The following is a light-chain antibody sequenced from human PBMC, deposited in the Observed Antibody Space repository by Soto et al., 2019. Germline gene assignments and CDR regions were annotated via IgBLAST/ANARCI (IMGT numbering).Light chain of an antibody. CDR2: RNN. J-gene: IGLJ2*01. V-gene: IGLV1-47*01. CDR3: SAWDDSLNVV. Sequence: QSVLTQPPSASGTPGQRVTMSCSGSSSNIGSNYVYWYQHLPGTAPKLLMYRNNQRPSGVPDRFSGSKSVTSASLAISGLRSEAEADYYCSAWDDSLNVVFGGGTKLTVL. CDR1: SSNIGSNY.